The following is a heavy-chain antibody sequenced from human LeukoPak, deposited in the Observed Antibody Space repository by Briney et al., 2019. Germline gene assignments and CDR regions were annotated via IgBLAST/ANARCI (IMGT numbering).Heavy chain of an antibody. D-gene: IGHD2-21*02. Sequence: GASVKVSCKASGYTFTGYYMHWVRQAPGQGLEWMGWINPNSGGTNYAQKFQGRVTMTRDTSISTAYMELSRLRSDDTAVYYRAREAYCGGDCYSAAFDIWGQGTMVTVSS. V-gene: IGHV1-2*02. CDR1: GYTFTGYY. J-gene: IGHJ3*02. CDR2: INPNSGGT. CDR3: AREAYCGGDCYSAAFDI.